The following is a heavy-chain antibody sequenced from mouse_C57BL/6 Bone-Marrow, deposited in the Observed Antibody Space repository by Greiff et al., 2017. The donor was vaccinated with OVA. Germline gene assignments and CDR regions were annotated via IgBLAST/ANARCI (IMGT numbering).Heavy chain of an antibody. CDR1: GFTFSSYA. CDR2: ISDGGSYT. J-gene: IGHJ4*01. CDR3: ASYYYGSSHY. Sequence: EVMLVESGGGLVKPGGSLKLSCAASGFTFSSYAMSWVRQTPEKRPEWVATISDGGSYTYYPDNVKGRFTISRDNAKNNLYLQMSHLKSEDTAMYYCASYYYGSSHYWGQGTSVTVSS. V-gene: IGHV5-4*03. D-gene: IGHD1-1*01.